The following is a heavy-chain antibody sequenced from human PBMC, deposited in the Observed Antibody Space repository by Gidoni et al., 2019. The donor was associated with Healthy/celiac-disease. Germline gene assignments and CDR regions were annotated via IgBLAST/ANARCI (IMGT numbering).Heavy chain of an antibody. CDR1: GFTFRSYA. Sequence: DVKQWGSGGGVVEPGGALRVDCAASGFTFRSYAMSWVRQHPGKGLGCVSVISGSGGSTYSADSVKCQFSISRANSTSTLYLQINRLRPDDTAVSYCSKGFPGIVGVFDYWGQGTLVTVSS. V-gene: IGHV3-23*01. CDR3: SKGFPGIVGVFDY. D-gene: IGHD1-26*01. CDR2: ISGSGGST. J-gene: IGHJ4*02.